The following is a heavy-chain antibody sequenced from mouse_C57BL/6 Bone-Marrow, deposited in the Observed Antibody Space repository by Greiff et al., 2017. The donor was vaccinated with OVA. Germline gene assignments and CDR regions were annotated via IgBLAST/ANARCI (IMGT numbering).Heavy chain of an antibody. J-gene: IGHJ2*01. Sequence: VQLKESGPGMVKPSQSLSLTCTLTGYSITSGYDWHWIRHFPGNKLEWMGYISYSGSTNYNPSLKSRISITHDTSKNHFFLKLNSVTTEDTATYYCARELRFYYFDYWGQGTTLTVSS. CDR1: GYSITSGYD. CDR2: ISYSGST. D-gene: IGHD1-1*01. V-gene: IGHV3-1*01. CDR3: ARELRFYYFDY.